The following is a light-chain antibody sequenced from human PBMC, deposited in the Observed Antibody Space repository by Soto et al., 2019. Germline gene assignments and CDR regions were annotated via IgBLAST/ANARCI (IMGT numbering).Light chain of an antibody. CDR3: QQYNTYSA. V-gene: IGKV1-5*01. J-gene: IGKJ1*01. CDR2: DAS. Sequence: DIQMTQSPSTLSASVGDRVTITCRASQSVSNWLAWYQQKRGKAPELLIYDASSLKSGVPSRFSGSGSGTDFTLTIGSLPPDDVATYYCQQYNTYSAFGQGTKVEIK. CDR1: QSVSNW.